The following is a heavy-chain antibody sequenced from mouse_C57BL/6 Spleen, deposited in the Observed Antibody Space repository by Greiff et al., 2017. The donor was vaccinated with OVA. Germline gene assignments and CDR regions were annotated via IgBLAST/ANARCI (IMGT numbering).Heavy chain of an antibody. D-gene: IGHD1-1*01. J-gene: IGHJ2*01. Sequence: QVQLQQSGPELVKPGASVKISCKASGYAFSSSWMNWVKQRPGKGLEWIGRIYPGDGDTNYNGKFKGKATLTADKSSSTAYMQLSSLTSEDSAVYICARSYYYGSSYSDYWGQGTTLTVSS. CDR1: GYAFSSSW. V-gene: IGHV1-82*01. CDR2: IYPGDGDT. CDR3: ARSYYYGSSYSDY.